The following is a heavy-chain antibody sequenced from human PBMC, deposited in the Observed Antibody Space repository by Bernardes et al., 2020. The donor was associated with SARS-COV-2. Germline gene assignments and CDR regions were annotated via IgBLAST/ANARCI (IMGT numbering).Heavy chain of an antibody. CDR1: GFTFSTYG. V-gene: IGHV3-21*01. CDR3: ARDGESSGYDLRAFDY. Sequence: GGSLRLSCAASGFTFSTYGMTWVRQAPGKGLEWVSSITGSSRFIYYADSVKGRFTISRDNAKNTLYLQVNSLRAEDTAVYYCARDGESSGYDLRAFDYWGQGTLVTVSS. J-gene: IGHJ4*02. D-gene: IGHD5-12*01. CDR2: ITGSSRFI.